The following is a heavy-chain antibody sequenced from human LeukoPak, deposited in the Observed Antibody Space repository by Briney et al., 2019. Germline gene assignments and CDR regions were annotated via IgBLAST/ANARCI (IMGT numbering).Heavy chain of an antibody. J-gene: IGHJ4*02. D-gene: IGHD6-13*01. Sequence: GGSLRLSCAASGFTFTTYGLHWVRQAPGKGLEWVAAIASNGGSEYYADSVKGRFTISRDNSKNTLFLQMNSLRPGDTAVYYCAKRGHYSINWYHYFDYWGQGTLVTGSS. CDR2: IASNGGSE. CDR3: AKRGHYSINWYHYFDY. CDR1: GFTFTTYG. V-gene: IGHV3-30*18.